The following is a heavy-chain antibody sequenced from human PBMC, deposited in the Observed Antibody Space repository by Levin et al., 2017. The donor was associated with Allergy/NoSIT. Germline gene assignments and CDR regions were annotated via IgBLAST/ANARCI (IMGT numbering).Heavy chain of an antibody. CDR3: ARPPPYANDAFDI. V-gene: IGHV5-51*01. CDR1: GYRFTSYW. Sequence: GESLKISCKGSGYRFTSYWIGWVRQMPGKGLEWMGLIYPGDSDTRYSPSFQGQVTISADKSISTAYVQWSSLKASDTAIYYCARPPPYANDAFDIWGQGTMVTVSS. CDR2: IYPGDSDT. J-gene: IGHJ3*02. D-gene: IGHD2-8*01.